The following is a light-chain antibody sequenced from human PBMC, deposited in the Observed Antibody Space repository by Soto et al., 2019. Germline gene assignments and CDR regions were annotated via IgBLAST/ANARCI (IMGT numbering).Light chain of an antibody. CDR3: QQYNAYPIT. J-gene: IGKJ4*01. CDR2: WAS. V-gene: IGKV1-5*03. Sequence: DIQMTQSPSTLSASVGDRVTITCGASQSIYSWLAWYQHKPGKAPKLLIYWASSLQSGVPSRFSGSGSGTEFTLTISSLQPDDFATYYCQQYNAYPITFGGGTKVEI. CDR1: QSIYSW.